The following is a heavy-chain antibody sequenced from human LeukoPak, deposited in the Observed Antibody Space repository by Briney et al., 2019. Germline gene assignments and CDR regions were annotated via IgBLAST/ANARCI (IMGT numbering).Heavy chain of an antibody. CDR1: GFTFSNYA. J-gene: IGHJ4*02. V-gene: IGHV3-23*01. D-gene: IGHD6-19*01. Sequence: GGSLRLSCAASGFTFSNYAMSWVRQAPGKGLEWVSAISGSGGATYYADSVKGRLTISRDNSKNTLYLQMNSLRAEDTAVYYCAKSSSGWYSFHYWGQETLVTVSS. CDR2: ISGSGGAT. CDR3: AKSSSGWYSFHY.